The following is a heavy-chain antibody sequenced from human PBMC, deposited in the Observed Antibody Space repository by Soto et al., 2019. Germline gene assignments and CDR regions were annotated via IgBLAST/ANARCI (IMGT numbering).Heavy chain of an antibody. V-gene: IGHV2-5*01. Sequence: QITLKESGPTLVNPTQTLTLTCTFSGFSLSTSAVGVGWIRQPPGKALEWLAVIFWNDDKRYSPSLKSRLTITKDSSKNQVVLTMTNLDPVDTGTYYCARRRGATATGGAFDPWGQGTLVTVSS. CDR2: IFWNDDK. CDR3: ARRRGATATGGAFDP. J-gene: IGHJ5*02. CDR1: GFSLSTSAVG. D-gene: IGHD4-17*01.